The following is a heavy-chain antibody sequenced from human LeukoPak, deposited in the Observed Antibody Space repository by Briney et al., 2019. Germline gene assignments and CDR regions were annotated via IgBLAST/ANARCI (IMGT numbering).Heavy chain of an antibody. CDR2: IKQDESEK. Sequence: GGSLRLSCAASGFTFSSYWMSWVRQAPGKGLEWVANIKQDESEKYYVDSVKGRFTISRDNAKNSLYLQMNSLRAEDTAVYYCARVIQIYGAEYDILTGYDYWGQGTLVTVSS. CDR3: ARVIQIYGAEYDILTGYDY. D-gene: IGHD3-9*01. J-gene: IGHJ4*02. V-gene: IGHV3-7*01. CDR1: GFTFSSYW.